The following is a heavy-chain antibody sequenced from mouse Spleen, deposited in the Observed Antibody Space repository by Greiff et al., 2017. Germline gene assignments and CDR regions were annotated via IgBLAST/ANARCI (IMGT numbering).Heavy chain of an antibody. V-gene: IGHV1-42*01. CDR2: INPSTGGT. CDR1: GYSFTGYY. CDR3: ARSGWLLAY. D-gene: IGHD2-3*01. Sequence: VQLQQSGPELVKPGASVKISCKASGYSFTGYYMNWVKQSPEKSLEWIGEINPSTGGTTYNQKFKAKATLTVDKSSSTAYMQLKSLTSEDSAVYYCARSGWLLAYWGQGTLVTVSA. J-gene: IGHJ3*01.